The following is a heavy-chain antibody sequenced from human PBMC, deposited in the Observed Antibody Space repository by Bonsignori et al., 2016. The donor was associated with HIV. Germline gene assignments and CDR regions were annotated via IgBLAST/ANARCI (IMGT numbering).Heavy chain of an antibody. CDR2: ISSSGSTI. Sequence: WIRQPPGKGLEWVSYISSSGSTIYYADSVKGRFTISRDNAKNSLYLQMNSLRAEDTAVYYCARSIPGVRDYWGQGTLVTVSS. CDR3: ARSIPGVRDY. J-gene: IGHJ4*02. V-gene: IGHV3-48*03. D-gene: IGHD1-20*01.